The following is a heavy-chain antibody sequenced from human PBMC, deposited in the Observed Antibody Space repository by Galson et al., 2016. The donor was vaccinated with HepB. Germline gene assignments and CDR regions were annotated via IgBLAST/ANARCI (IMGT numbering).Heavy chain of an antibody. CDR1: GGSISRDGFY. V-gene: IGHV4-31*03. D-gene: IGHD3-10*01. Sequence: TLSLTCTVSGGSISRDGFYWSWIRQRPGKALEWIGHIDYRGSTAYSPSLKSRLTISVDTSKNQFSLRLNSVTDADTAVYYCARDPGSGGIGVDVWGQGTTVTVS. CDR2: IDYRGST. J-gene: IGHJ6*02. CDR3: ARDPGSGGIGVDV.